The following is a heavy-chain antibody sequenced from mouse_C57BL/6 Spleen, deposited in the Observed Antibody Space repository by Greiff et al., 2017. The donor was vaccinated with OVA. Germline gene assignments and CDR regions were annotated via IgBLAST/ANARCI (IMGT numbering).Heavy chain of an antibody. CDR1: GYTFTDYE. Sequence: VQLQQSGAELVRPGASVTLSCKASGYTFTDYEMHWVKQTPVHGLEWIGAIDPETGGTAYNQKFKGKAILTADKSSSTAYMELRSLTSEDSAVYYCTRNSNYGYWYFDVWGTGTTVTVSS. J-gene: IGHJ1*03. CDR3: TRNSNYGYWYFDV. V-gene: IGHV1-15*01. D-gene: IGHD2-5*01. CDR2: IDPETGGT.